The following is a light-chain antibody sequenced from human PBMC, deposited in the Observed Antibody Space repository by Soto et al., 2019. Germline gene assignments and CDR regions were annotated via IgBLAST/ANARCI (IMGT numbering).Light chain of an antibody. Sequence: IVFTQSPATLSLSPGERATLSCRTSQTIRGLLNWYQQRPGQAPRLLIYDTSNRATDIPARFSGSGSGTDFILTISSLDPEDFGVYFCQQRHNWPITFGQGTRLDIK. CDR3: QQRHNWPIT. CDR1: QTIRGL. J-gene: IGKJ5*01. V-gene: IGKV3-11*01. CDR2: DTS.